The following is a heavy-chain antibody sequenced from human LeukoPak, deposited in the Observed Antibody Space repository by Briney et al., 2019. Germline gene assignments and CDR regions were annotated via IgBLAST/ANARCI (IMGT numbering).Heavy chain of an antibody. CDR2: IKQDGSEK. V-gene: IGHV3-7*01. CDR1: GFTFSRYW. J-gene: IGHJ6*02. D-gene: IGHD3-10*01. CDR3: ARRSGYYGMDV. Sequence: GSPRLSCTVSGFTFSRYWMSWVRQAPGKGLEWVANIKQDGSEKYYVDSVKGRFTISRDNAKNSLYLQMNSLRAEDTAVYYCARRSGYYGMDVWGQGTTVTVSS.